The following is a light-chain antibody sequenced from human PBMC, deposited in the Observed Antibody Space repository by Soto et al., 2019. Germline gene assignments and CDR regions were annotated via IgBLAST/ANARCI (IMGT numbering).Light chain of an antibody. V-gene: IGKV3-15*01. CDR3: HQYNNWPRT. Sequence: ETVMTQSPATLSVSPGERATLSCRASQSVSSNLAWYQQKPGQSPRLLISGASTRATGIPGRFSGSGSGTEFTLTISSLQSEDFAVYYCHQYNNWPRTFGQGTKLEIK. CDR2: GAS. CDR1: QSVSSN. J-gene: IGKJ2*01.